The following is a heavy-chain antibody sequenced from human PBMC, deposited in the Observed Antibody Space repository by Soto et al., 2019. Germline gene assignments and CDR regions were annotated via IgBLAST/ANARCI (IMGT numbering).Heavy chain of an antibody. CDR2: ISWNSGSI. J-gene: IGHJ1*01. D-gene: IGHD1-26*01. Sequence: GGSLRLSCAASGFTFDDYAMHWVRQAPGKGLEWVSGISWNSGSIGYADSVKGRFTISRDNAKNSLYLQMNSLRAEDTALYYCAKDLGYLATRRGFQHWGQGTLVTVSS. CDR3: AKDLGYLATRRGFQH. V-gene: IGHV3-9*01. CDR1: GFTFDDYA.